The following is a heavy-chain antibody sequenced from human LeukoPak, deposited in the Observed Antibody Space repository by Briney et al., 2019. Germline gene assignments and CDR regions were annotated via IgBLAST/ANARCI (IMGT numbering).Heavy chain of an antibody. CDR2: INPSGGST. V-gene: IGHV1-46*01. CDR3: ARNRWSGSYFGAFDY. CDR1: RYTLTELS. Sequence: ASVKVSCKVSRYTLTELSMHWVRQAPGQGLEWMGIINPSGGSTSYAQKFQGRVTMTRDTSTSTVYMELSSLRSEDTAVYYCARNRWSGSYFGAFDYWGQGTLVTVSS. J-gene: IGHJ4*02. D-gene: IGHD1-26*01.